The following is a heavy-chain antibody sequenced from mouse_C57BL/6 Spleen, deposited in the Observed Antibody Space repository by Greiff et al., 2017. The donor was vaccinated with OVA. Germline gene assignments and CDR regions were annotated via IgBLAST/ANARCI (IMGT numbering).Heavy chain of an antibody. CDR3: ARYDYDYARDY. D-gene: IGHD2-4*01. V-gene: IGHV1-64*01. J-gene: IGHJ4*01. CDR2: IHPNSGST. Sequence: VQLQQPGAELVKPGASVKLSCKASGYTFTSYWMHWVKQRPGQGLEWIGMIHPNSGSTNYNEKFKSKATLTVDKSSSTAYMQLSSLTSEDSAVYYCARYDYDYARDYWGQGTSVTVSS. CDR1: GYTFTSYW.